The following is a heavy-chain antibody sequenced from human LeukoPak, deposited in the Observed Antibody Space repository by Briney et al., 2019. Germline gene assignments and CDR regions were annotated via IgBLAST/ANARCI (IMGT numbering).Heavy chain of an antibody. V-gene: IGHV1-8*01. J-gene: IGHJ5*02. CDR1: GYTFTSYD. CDR3: ARAKALRSNWFDP. Sequence: ASVKVSCKASGYTFTSYDINWVRQATGQGLEWMGWMNPNNGNTGYAQKFQGRVTMTRNTSISTAYMELSSLRSEDTAVYYCARAKALRSNWFDPWGQGTLVTVSS. D-gene: IGHD3-10*01. CDR2: MNPNNGNT.